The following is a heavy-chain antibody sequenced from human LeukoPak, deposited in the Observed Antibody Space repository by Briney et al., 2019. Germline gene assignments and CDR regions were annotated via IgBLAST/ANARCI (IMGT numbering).Heavy chain of an antibody. CDR1: GGSISSGDYY. Sequence: SQTLSLTCTVSGGSISSGDYYWSWIRQPPGKGLEWIGYIYYSGSTYYNPSLKSRVTISVGTSKNQFSLKLSSVTAADTAVYYCARDRGWNGFDYWGQGTLVTVSS. CDR3: ARDRGWNGFDY. CDR2: IYYSGST. D-gene: IGHD1-1*01. J-gene: IGHJ4*02. V-gene: IGHV4-30-4*08.